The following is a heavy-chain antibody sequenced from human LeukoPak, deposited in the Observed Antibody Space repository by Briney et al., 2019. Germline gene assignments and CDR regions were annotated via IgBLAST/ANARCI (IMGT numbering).Heavy chain of an antibody. J-gene: IGHJ4*02. D-gene: IGHD3-10*01. CDR1: EGTFGGYS. CDR2: INPIFNIL. V-gene: IGHV1-69*13. CDR3: AAGRRLGELFFDY. Sequence: SVRVSCKASEGTFGGYSIDWVRQAPGQGLDWVGGINPIFNILYYAQNFQGRVTITADESTNTAYLELDSLKHDDTAVYYCAAGRRLGELFFDYWGQGTLVTVSS.